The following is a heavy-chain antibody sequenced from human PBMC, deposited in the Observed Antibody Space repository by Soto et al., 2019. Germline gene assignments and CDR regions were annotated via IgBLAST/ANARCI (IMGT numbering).Heavy chain of an antibody. CDR2: LNSDGSNT. J-gene: IGHJ4*02. D-gene: IGHD6-19*01. Sequence: PGGSLRLSCGGSGFTFSNYGMHWVRQTPGEGLVWVSCLNSDGSNTDYADSVKGRFSISRDNAKNTVYLQMNSLRADDTALYYCARGAKGQWLVDFWGQGTLVTVSS. CDR3: ARGAKGQWLVDF. CDR1: GFTFSNYG. V-gene: IGHV3-74*01.